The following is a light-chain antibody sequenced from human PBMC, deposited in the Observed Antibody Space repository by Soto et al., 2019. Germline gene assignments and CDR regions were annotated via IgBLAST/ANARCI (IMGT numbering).Light chain of an antibody. V-gene: IGKV1-9*01. CDR3: QQVESYPST. CDR1: QGISSF. Sequence: IQLTQTPSSLSASVGDRVTITCRASQGISSFLAWYQQKPGKAPKLLIYAASSLQSGVPSRFSGSGFRTDFTLTITSLQPEDFATYYCQQVESYPSTFGGGTKVEMK. CDR2: AAS. J-gene: IGKJ4*01.